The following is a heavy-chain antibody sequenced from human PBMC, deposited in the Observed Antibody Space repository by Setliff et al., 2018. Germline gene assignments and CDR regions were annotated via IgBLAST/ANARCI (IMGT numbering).Heavy chain of an antibody. CDR2: IYYSGAA. CDR3: ARHEFVGGYYGSVTYRHFDY. Sequence: KTSETMSLTCTVSGGSISSRSYQWGWVRQTPGKGLEWIGSIYYSGAAYYNPSLKSRVTISVDTSKNQFSLQVTSVTATDTAVYYCARHEFVGGYYGSVTYRHFDYWGQGILVTVSS. V-gene: IGHV4-39*01. CDR1: GGSISSRSYQ. J-gene: IGHJ4*02. D-gene: IGHD3-10*01.